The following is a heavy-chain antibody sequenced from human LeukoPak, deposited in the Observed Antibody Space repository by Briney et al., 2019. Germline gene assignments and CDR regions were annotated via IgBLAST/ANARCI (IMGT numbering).Heavy chain of an antibody. D-gene: IGHD3-9*01. CDR1: GYTFTVYY. J-gene: IGHJ3*02. CDR3: ARDREGYYDILTGYYGVGAFDI. Sequence: GASVKVSCKASGYTFTVYYMHWVRQAPGQGLEWMGWINPNSGGTNYAQKFQGRVTMTRDTSISTAYMELSRLRSDDTAVYYCARDREGYYDILTGYYGVGAFDIWGQGTMVTVSS. V-gene: IGHV1-2*02. CDR2: INPNSGGT.